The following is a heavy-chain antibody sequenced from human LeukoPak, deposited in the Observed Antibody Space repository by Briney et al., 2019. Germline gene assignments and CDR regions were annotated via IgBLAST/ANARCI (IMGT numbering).Heavy chain of an antibody. Sequence: GGSLRLSCAASGFSFNSYWMSWVRQAPGTGLEWVAYIRQDGSERYYADSLKGRFTISRDNPKNLLFLQINSLRVEDTAVYYCARETPRRGETRDGYRWGQGTLVTVSS. CDR2: IRQDGSER. J-gene: IGHJ4*02. CDR3: ARETPRRGETRDGYR. V-gene: IGHV3-7*01. CDR1: GFSFNSYW. D-gene: IGHD5-24*01.